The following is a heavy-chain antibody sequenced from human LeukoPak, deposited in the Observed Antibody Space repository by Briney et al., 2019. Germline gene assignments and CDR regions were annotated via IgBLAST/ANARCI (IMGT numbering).Heavy chain of an antibody. CDR2: INPNSGGT. V-gene: IGHV1-2*02. D-gene: IGHD6-6*01. CDR1: GYTFTDYY. CDR3: ARARWQLVPYFDS. Sequence: ASVKVSCKASGYTFTDYYMHWVRHAPGQGLEWMGWINPNSGGTNFAQKFRGRVAMTRDTSISTAYMELGSLRSDDTAVYYCARARWQLVPYFDSWGQGTLVTVSS. J-gene: IGHJ4*02.